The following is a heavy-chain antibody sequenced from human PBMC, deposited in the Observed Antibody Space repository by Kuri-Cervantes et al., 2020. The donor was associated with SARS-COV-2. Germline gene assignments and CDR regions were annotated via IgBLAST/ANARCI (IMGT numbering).Heavy chain of an antibody. Sequence: GGSLRLSCAASGFTFSSYAMHWVRQAPGQGLEWMGWINPNSGGTNYAQKFQGRVTMTRDTSISTAYMELSRLRSDDTVVYCCARSAVAGTSDAFDIWGQGTMVTVSS. CDR1: GFTFSSYA. D-gene: IGHD6-19*01. CDR3: ARSAVAGTSDAFDI. J-gene: IGHJ3*02. V-gene: IGHV1-2*02. CDR2: INPNSGGT.